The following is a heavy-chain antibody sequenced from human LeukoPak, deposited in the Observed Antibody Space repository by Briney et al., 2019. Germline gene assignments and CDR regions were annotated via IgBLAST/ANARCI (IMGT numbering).Heavy chain of an antibody. CDR2: IYPGDSDT. D-gene: IGHD1-1*01. Sequence: GESLKISCKGSGYSFTSYWIGWVRQMPGKGLEWMGIIYPGDSDTRYSPSFQGQVTISADKSISTAYLQWSSLKASDTAMYYCAXXXXXXXWRERAYYFDFWGQGTLVTVSS. CDR3: AXXXXXXXWRERAYYFDF. J-gene: IGHJ4*02. CDR1: GYSFTSYW. V-gene: IGHV5-51*01.